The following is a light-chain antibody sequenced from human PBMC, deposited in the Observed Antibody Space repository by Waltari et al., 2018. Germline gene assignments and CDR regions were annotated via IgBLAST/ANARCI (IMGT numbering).Light chain of an antibody. Sequence: LSLSPGERATLSCRASQRVSNSLAWYRQKPGQAPSLLIYDASTRAAGIPGRFSGSGSGTDFTLTISSLEPEDFAVYYCQLRTGWPMTFGQGTRLEIK. J-gene: IGKJ5*01. CDR2: DAS. V-gene: IGKV3-11*01. CDR3: QLRTGWPMT. CDR1: QRVSNS.